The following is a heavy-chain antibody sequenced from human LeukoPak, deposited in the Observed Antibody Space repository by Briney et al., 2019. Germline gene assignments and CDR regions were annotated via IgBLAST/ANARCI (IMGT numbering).Heavy chain of an antibody. CDR3: ARVSTVTTNYFDY. CDR2: IYYSGST. Sequence: PSQTLSLTCTVSGGSISSGGYYWSWIRQHPGKGLEWIGYIYYSGSTYYNPSLESRVTISVDTSKNQFSLKLSSVTAADTAVYYCARVSTVTTNYFDYWGQGTLVTVSS. V-gene: IGHV4-31*03. D-gene: IGHD4-17*01. CDR1: GGSISSGGYY. J-gene: IGHJ4*02.